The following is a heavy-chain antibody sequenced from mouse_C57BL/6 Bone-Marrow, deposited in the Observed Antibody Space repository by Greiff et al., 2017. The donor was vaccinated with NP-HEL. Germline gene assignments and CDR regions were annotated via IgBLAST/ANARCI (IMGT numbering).Heavy chain of an antibody. CDR1: GYTFTSYG. D-gene: IGHD2-1*01. V-gene: IGHV1-81*01. J-gene: IGHJ1*03. CDR2: IYPRSGNT. Sequence: LVESGAELARPGASVKLSCTASGYTFTSYGISWVKQRTGQGLEWIGEIYPRSGNTYSTEKFKGKATMTADKSSSTAYMELRSLTSEDSAVYFCARKGAYGNYRHFDVWGTGTTVTVSS. CDR3: ARKGAYGNYRHFDV.